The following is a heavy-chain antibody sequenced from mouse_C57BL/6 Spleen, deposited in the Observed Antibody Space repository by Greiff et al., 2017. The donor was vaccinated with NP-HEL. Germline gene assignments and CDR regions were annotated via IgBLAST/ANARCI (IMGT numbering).Heavy chain of an antibody. CDR3: ARCPYYYGSRSYYAMDY. V-gene: IGHV1-7*01. D-gene: IGHD1-1*01. J-gene: IGHJ4*01. CDR2: INPSSGYT. CDR1: GYTFTSYW. Sequence: QVQLQQSGAELAKPGASVKLSCKASGYTFTSYWMHWVKQRPGQGLEWIGYINPSSGYTKYNQKFKDKATLTADKSSSTAYMQLSSLTYEDSAVYYCARCPYYYGSRSYYAMDYWGQGTSVTVSS.